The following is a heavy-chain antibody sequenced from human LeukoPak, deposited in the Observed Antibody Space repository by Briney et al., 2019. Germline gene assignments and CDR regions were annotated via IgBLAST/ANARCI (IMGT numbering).Heavy chain of an antibody. CDR3: AATYCSGGSCYSLDWYFDL. D-gene: IGHD2-15*01. Sequence: SETLSLTCTVSGGSISSSSYYWGWIRQPPGKGLEWIGSIYYSGSTYYNPSLKSRVTISVDTSKNQFSLKLSSVTAADTAVYYCAATYCSGGSCYSLDWYFDLWGRGTLVTVSS. V-gene: IGHV4-39*01. CDR2: IYYSGST. J-gene: IGHJ2*01. CDR1: GGSISSSSYY.